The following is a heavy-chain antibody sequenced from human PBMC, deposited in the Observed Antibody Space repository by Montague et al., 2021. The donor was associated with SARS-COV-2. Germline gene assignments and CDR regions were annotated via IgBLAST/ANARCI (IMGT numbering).Heavy chain of an antibody. CDR2: XYWDDDK. Sequence: PVLVKPTQTLTLTCTFSGSSLSTSGVGVGWIRQPPGKALEWLALXYWDDDKRYSPSLKSRLTITKDTSKNQVVLTMTNMDPVDTATYYCAHRRGLLLSDAFDIWGQGTMVTVSS. CDR1: GSSLSTSGVG. V-gene: IGHV2-5*02. D-gene: IGHD1-26*01. CDR3: AHRRGLLLSDAFDI. J-gene: IGHJ3*02.